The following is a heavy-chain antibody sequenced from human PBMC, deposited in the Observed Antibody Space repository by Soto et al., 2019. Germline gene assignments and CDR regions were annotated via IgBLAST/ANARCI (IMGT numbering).Heavy chain of an antibody. CDR3: AKDQDSGSSFFDY. CDR2: ISYDGSNK. J-gene: IGHJ4*02. D-gene: IGHD1-26*01. CDR1: GFTFSSYG. V-gene: IGHV3-30*18. Sequence: PGGSLRLSCAASGFTFSSYGKHWVRQAPGKGLEWVAVISYDGSNKYYADSVKGRFTISRDNSKNTLYLQMNSLRAEDTAVYYCAKDQDSGSSFFDYWGQGTLVTVSS.